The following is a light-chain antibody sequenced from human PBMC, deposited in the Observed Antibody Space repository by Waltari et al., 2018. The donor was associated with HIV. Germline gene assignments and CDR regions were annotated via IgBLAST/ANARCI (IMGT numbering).Light chain of an antibody. V-gene: IGKV2D-29*02. CDR1: QSLLHSDGKTY. Sequence: TQTPVSLSVTPGQSASISCKSSQSLLHSDGKTYLYWYMQKSGQFQRLLVYEVSNRFAGVSDRFTGSGAGTDFTLKITRVEPGDVGVYYCMQSLLVKYSFGQGTRLEL. J-gene: IGKJ2*01. CDR3: MQSLLVKYS. CDR2: EVS.